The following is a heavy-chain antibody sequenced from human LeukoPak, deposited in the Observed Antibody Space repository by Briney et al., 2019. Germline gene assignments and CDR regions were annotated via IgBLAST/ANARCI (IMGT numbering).Heavy chain of an antibody. J-gene: IGHJ4*02. Sequence: SETLSLTCTVSGYSISSGYYWGWIRQPPGKGLEWIGYIYYSGSTNYNPSLKSRVTISVDTSKNQFSLKLSSVTAADTAVYYCARRGRSPGFYYFDYWGQGTLVTVSS. V-gene: IGHV4-61*01. CDR2: IYYSGST. CDR3: ARRGRSPGFYYFDY. D-gene: IGHD1-26*01. CDR1: GYSISSGYY.